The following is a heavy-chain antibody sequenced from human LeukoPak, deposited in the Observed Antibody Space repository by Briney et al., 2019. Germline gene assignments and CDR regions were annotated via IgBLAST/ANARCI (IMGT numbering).Heavy chain of an antibody. CDR1: GFIFSSYT. CDR2: ISSSSSYI. J-gene: IGHJ3*02. D-gene: IGHD5-18*01. Sequence: GGSLRLSCAVSGFIFSSYTMNWVRQAPGKGLEWVSSISSSSSYIYYADSVKGRFTISRDNAKNSLYLKVNSLRAKDTAVYYCARVGTAMVRGAFDIWGQGTMVIVSS. CDR3: ARVGTAMVRGAFDI. V-gene: IGHV3-21*01.